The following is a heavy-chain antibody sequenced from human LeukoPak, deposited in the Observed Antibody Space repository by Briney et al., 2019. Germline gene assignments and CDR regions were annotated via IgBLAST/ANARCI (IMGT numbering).Heavy chain of an antibody. CDR3: ARGQAGNYYYGSGSYYNY. CDR2: INHSGSP. Sequence: SETLSLTCAVYGGSFSGYYWSWIRQPPGKGLEWIGEINHSGSPNYNPSLKSRVTISVETSKNQFSLTLSSVTAADTAVYYCARGQAGNYYYGSGSYYNYWGQGTLVTVSS. CDR1: GGSFSGYY. D-gene: IGHD3-10*01. V-gene: IGHV4-34*01. J-gene: IGHJ4*02.